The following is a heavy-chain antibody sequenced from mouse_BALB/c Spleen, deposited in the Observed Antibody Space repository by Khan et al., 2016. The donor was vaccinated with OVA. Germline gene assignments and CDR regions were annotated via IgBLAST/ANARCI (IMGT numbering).Heavy chain of an antibody. CDR2: IWSDGST. D-gene: IGHD2-10*01. V-gene: IGHV2-6-1*01. Sequence: QIQLVQSGPALVAPSQSLSITCTISGFSLTNYGVHWVRQPPGKGLEWLVVIWSDGSTTYNSAPKSRLSISKDNSKSQVFLKMNSLQTDDTAMYYCARQPYYHYYIMDYWGQGTSVTVSS. CDR1: GFSLTNYG. J-gene: IGHJ4*01. CDR3: ARQPYYHYYIMDY.